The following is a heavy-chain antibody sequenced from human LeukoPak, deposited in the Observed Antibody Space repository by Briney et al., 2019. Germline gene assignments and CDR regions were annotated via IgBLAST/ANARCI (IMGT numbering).Heavy chain of an antibody. V-gene: IGHV3-74*01. Sequence: GGSLRLSCAASGFTFSSYWMHWVRQAPGKGLVWVSRINSDGSSTSYADSVKGRFTISRDNAKNTLYLQMNSLRAEDTAVYYCARVVRGYNWNDALFWGQGTLVTVSS. D-gene: IGHD1-20*01. CDR2: INSDGSST. CDR3: ARVVRGYNWNDALF. CDR1: GFTFSSYW. J-gene: IGHJ4*02.